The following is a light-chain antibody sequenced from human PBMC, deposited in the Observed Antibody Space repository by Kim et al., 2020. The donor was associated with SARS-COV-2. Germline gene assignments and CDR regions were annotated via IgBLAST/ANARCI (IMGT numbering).Light chain of an antibody. Sequence: DIQMTQSPSSLSASVGDRVTITCRGSQSISSYLNWYQQKPGKAPKVLIYAASSLQSGVPSRFSGSGSGTDFTLTISSLQPEDFATYYCKQSYSTPRTFGQGTKVDIK. J-gene: IGKJ1*01. CDR3: KQSYSTPRT. CDR1: QSISSY. CDR2: AAS. V-gene: IGKV1-39*01.